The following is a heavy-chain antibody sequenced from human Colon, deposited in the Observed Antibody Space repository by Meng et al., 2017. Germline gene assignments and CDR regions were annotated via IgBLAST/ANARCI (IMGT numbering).Heavy chain of an antibody. CDR2: IYHSGST. CDR3: ARNSAAGVDY. D-gene: IGHD6-13*01. CDR1: GGSISSSNW. Sequence: GQLLESGPGLGELSWTLSIACAVSGGSISSSNWWSWVRQPPGKGLEWIGEIYHSGSTNYNPSLKSRVTISVDKSKNQFSLKLSSVTAADTAVYYCARNSAAGVDYWGQGTLVTVSS. J-gene: IGHJ4*02. V-gene: IGHV4-4*02.